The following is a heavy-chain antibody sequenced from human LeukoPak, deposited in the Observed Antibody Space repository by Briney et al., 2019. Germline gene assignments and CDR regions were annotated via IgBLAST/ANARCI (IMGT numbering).Heavy chain of an antibody. J-gene: IGHJ3*01. CDR1: GYRFNAYW. CDR2: IYPDDSDT. CDR3: ARPNITSYYDSRGYDAFDV. Sequence: GESLKISCKGSGYRFNAYWIAWVRQMPGKGLEWMGIIYPDDSDTRYSPSFQGQVTISTDKSVRTAYLQWSSLKASDTAMYYCARPNITSYYDSRGYDAFDVWGQGTMVTVSS. V-gene: IGHV5-51*01. D-gene: IGHD3-22*01.